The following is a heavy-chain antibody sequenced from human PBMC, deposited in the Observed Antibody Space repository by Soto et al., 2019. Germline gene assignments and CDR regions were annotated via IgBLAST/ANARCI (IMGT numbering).Heavy chain of an antibody. D-gene: IGHD2-15*01. CDR2: IIPIFGTA. CDR1: GGTFSSYA. CDR3: ARDRYCSGGSCYVFDY. J-gene: IGHJ4*02. V-gene: IGHV1-69*13. Sequence: GASVKVSCTASGGTFSSYAISWVRQAPGQGLEWMGGIIPIFGTANYAQKFQGRVTITADESTSTAYMELSSLRSEDTAVYYCARDRYCSGGSCYVFDYWGQGSLVTVSS.